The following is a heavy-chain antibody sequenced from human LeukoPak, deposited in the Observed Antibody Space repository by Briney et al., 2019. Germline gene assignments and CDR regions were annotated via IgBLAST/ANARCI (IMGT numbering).Heavy chain of an antibody. CDR3: ARVTVAGEADY. V-gene: IGHV4-59*01. CDR1: GGSISSYY. J-gene: IGHJ4*02. CDR2: IYYSGST. D-gene: IGHD6-19*01. Sequence: SETLSLTCTVSGGSISSYYWSWIRQPPGKGLEWIGYIYYSGSTNYNPSPKSRVTISVDTSKNQFSLKLSSVTAADTAVYYCARVTVAGEADYWGQGTLVTVSS.